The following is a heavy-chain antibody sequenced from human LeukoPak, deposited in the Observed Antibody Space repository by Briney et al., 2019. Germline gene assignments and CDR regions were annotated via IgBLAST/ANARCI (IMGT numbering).Heavy chain of an antibody. CDR2: IFYSGST. CDR1: GGSISTSNYY. CDR3: ARAGRWYFDY. J-gene: IGHJ4*02. V-gene: IGHV4-39*07. D-gene: IGHD4-23*01. Sequence: SETLSLTCTVSGGSISTSNYYWGWIRQPPGKGLEWIGNIFYSGSTYYSPSLKSRVTISLDTSRNQFSLKLSSVTAADTAVYYCARAGRWYFDYWGQGTLVTVSS.